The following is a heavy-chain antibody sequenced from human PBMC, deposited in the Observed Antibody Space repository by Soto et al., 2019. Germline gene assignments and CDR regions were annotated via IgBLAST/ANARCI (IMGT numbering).Heavy chain of an antibody. CDR1: GGSISSYY. CDR2: IYYSGST. J-gene: IGHJ4*02. CDR3: ARGRGHYDYIWGASFFDY. V-gene: IGHV4-59*01. D-gene: IGHD3-16*01. Sequence: QVQLQESGPGLVKPSETLSLTCTVSGGSISSYYWSWIRQPPGKGLEWIGYIYYSGSTNYNPSLKSRVTISVDTSKNQFSLKLSSVTAADTAVYYCARGRGHYDYIWGASFFDYWGQGTLVTVSS.